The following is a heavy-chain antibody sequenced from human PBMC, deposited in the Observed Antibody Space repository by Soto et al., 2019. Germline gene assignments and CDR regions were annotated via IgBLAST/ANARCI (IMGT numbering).Heavy chain of an antibody. J-gene: IGHJ4*02. CDR3: ARSIPGTTSFDS. Sequence: EVHLVESGGGLVQPGGSLRLSCAGSGFTFSDYYIDWVRQAPGKVLEWVGRARDKCNSYSTDYAASVKDRFTVSRDTSKNSLYLPMNSLKADDRALYCCARSIPGTTSFDSWGQGPLVTVSS. V-gene: IGHV3-72*01. CDR1: GFTFSDYY. D-gene: IGHD1-7*01. CDR2: ARDKCNSYST.